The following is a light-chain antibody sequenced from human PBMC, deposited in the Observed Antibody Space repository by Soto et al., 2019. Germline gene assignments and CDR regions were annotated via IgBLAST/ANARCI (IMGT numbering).Light chain of an antibody. CDR3: SSYAASNHFYCV. J-gene: IGLJ3*02. V-gene: IGLV2-8*01. Sequence: QSALTQPPSASGSPGQSVTISCTGTSSDVGGYNYVSWYQQYPGRAPKLMIYEVTKRPSGVPDRFSGSKSGNTASLTVSGLQADEEADYYCSSYAASNHFYCVFGGGTKLTVL. CDR1: SSDVGGYNY. CDR2: EVT.